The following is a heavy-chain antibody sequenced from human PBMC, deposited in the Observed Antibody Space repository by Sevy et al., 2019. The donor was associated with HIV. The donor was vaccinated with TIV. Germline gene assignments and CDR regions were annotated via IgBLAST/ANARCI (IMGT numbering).Heavy chain of an antibody. CDR3: VRRGVDAYNVYFDL. J-gene: IGHJ4*02. CDR1: GYTFPAFS. Sequence: GGSLRLSCTASGYTFPAFSFNWVRQAPGKGLEWLSYISTGTDHIYYADSAKGRFTISRDDAKNSVYMEMKSLRDQDTALYYCVRRGVDAYNVYFDLWGQGTLVTVSS. D-gene: IGHD3-10*01. V-gene: IGHV3-21*05. CDR2: ISTGTDHI.